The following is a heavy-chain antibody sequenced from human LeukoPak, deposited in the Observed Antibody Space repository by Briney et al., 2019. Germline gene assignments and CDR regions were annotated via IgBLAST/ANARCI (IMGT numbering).Heavy chain of an antibody. D-gene: IGHD1-26*01. Sequence: SETLSLTCTVSGYSISSGYYWGWIRQPPGKGLEWIGSIYHSGSTYYNPSLKSRVTISVDTSKNQFSLKLSSVTAADTAVYYCARHSGSYYEDAFDIWGQGTMVTVSS. CDR1: GYSISSGYY. V-gene: IGHV4-38-2*02. CDR3: ARHSGSYYEDAFDI. J-gene: IGHJ3*02. CDR2: IYHSGST.